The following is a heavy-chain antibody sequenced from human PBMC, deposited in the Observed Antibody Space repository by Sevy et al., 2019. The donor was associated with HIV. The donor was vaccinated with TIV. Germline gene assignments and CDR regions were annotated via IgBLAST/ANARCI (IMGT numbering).Heavy chain of an antibody. Sequence: GGSLRLSCAASGFTFSDYYMSWIRQAPGKGLEWVSYISSSGSTIYYADSVKGRFTISRDNAKNSLYLQMNSLRAEDTAVYYCARVGYYDSSGYYYGYFHHWGQGTLVTVSS. J-gene: IGHJ1*01. D-gene: IGHD3-22*01. V-gene: IGHV3-11*01. CDR1: GFTFSDYY. CDR2: ISSSGSTI. CDR3: ARVGYYDSSGYYYGYFHH.